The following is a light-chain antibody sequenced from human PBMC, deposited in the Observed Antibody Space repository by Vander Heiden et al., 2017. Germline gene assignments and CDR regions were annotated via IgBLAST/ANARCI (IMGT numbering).Light chain of an antibody. J-gene: IGKJ2*01. Sequence: DIVLTQSPGTLSLSPGERATLSWRASQSVSSSYLAWYQQKPGQAPRLLIYGASSRATGIPDRFSGSGSGTDFTLTISRLEPEDFAVYYCQQYGSSPMYTFGQGTKLEIK. CDR1: QSVSSSY. CDR3: QQYGSSPMYT. V-gene: IGKV3-20*01. CDR2: GAS.